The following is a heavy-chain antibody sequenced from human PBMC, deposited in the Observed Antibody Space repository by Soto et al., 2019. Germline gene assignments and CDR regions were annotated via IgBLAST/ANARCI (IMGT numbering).Heavy chain of an antibody. CDR2: ISADNGNT. V-gene: IGHV1-18*01. CDR3: ARGLRTYYYDSSGWFDP. Sequence: ASVKVSCKASGYTFTSYGISWVRQAPGQGLEWMGWISADNGNTNYAQKLQGRVTMNTDTSTSTAYMELRSLRSDDTAVYYCARGLRTYYYDSSGWFDPWGQGTLVTVSS. CDR1: GYTFTSYG. J-gene: IGHJ5*02. D-gene: IGHD3-22*01.